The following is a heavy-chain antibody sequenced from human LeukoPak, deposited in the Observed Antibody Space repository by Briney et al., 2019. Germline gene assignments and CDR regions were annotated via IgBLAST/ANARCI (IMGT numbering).Heavy chain of an antibody. CDR1: GYTLTGYY. J-gene: IGHJ3*02. CDR3: ARSNTVDAFDI. Sequence: GASVTVSCKASGYTLTGYYMHWVRQAPGQGLEWMGWINPNSGGTNYAHKLQGRVTMTRDTSISTAYMELSRLRSDDTAVYYCARSNTVDAFDIWGQGTIVTVSS. V-gene: IGHV1-2*02. D-gene: IGHD4-17*01. CDR2: INPNSGGT.